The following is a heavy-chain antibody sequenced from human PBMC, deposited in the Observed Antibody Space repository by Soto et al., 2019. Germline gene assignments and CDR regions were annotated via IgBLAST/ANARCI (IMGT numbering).Heavy chain of an antibody. V-gene: IGHV1-18*01. Sequence: ASVKVSCKASGYTFTSYGISWVRQAPGQGLEWMGWISAYNGNTNYAQKLQGRVTMTTDTSTSTAYMELRSLRSDDTAVYYCANDYPRIEGITNFDYWGQGTLVTVSS. D-gene: IGHD5-12*01. J-gene: IGHJ4*02. CDR3: ANDYPRIEGITNFDY. CDR2: ISAYNGNT. CDR1: GYTFTSYG.